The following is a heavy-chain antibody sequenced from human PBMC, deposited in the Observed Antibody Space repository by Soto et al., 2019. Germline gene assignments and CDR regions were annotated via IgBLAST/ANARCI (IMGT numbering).Heavy chain of an antibody. V-gene: IGHV4-59*01. CDR2: IYYSGST. Sequence: SETLSLTCTVSGGSISSYYWSWIRQPPGKGLEWIGYIYYSGSTNYNPSLKSRVTISVDTSKNQFSLKLSSVTAADTAVYYCARVGETYYYGSGSHYYFDYWGQGTLVTVS. CDR1: GGSISSYY. D-gene: IGHD3-10*01. CDR3: ARVGETYYYGSGSHYYFDY. J-gene: IGHJ4*02.